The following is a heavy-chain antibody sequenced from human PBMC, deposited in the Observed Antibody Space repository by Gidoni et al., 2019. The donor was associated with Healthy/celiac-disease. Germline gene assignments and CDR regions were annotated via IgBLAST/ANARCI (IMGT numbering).Heavy chain of an antibody. D-gene: IGHD3-10*01. Sequence: QVQLVESGGGVVQPGRSLRLSCPASGFTFSSYGMHWVRQAPGKGLEWVAVISYDGSNKYYADSVKGRFTISRDNSKNTLYLQMNSLRAEDTAVYYCAKGTPSGAFDIWGQGTMVTVSS. J-gene: IGHJ3*02. CDR2: ISYDGSNK. CDR1: GFTFSSYG. CDR3: AKGTPSGAFDI. V-gene: IGHV3-30*18.